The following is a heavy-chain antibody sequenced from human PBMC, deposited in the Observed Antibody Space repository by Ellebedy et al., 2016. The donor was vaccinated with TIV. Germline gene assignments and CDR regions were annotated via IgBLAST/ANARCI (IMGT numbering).Heavy chain of an antibody. V-gene: IGHV4-34*01. CDR2: INHSGST. D-gene: IGHD3-22*01. J-gene: IGHJ5*02. Sequence: SETLSLTXAVYGGSFSGYYWSWIRQPPGKGLEWIGEINHSGSTNYNPSLKSRVTISVDTSKNQFSLKLSSVTAADTAVYYCAREAYYYDSSAYNWFDPWGQGTLVTVSS. CDR1: GGSFSGYY. CDR3: AREAYYYDSSAYNWFDP.